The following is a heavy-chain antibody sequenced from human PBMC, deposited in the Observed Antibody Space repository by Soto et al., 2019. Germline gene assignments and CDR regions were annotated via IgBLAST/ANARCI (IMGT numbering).Heavy chain of an antibody. J-gene: IGHJ4*02. D-gene: IGHD3-10*01. Sequence: EVQLVESGGGLVQPWGSLRLSCAASGFTFSSYSMNWVRQAPGKGLEWVSYISSSSSTIYYADSVKGRFTISRDNAKNSLYLQMNSLRDEDTAVYYCARDTPRSYGSGSYYPFDYWGQGTLVTVSS. V-gene: IGHV3-48*02. CDR3: ARDTPRSYGSGSYYPFDY. CDR2: ISSSSSTI. CDR1: GFTFSSYS.